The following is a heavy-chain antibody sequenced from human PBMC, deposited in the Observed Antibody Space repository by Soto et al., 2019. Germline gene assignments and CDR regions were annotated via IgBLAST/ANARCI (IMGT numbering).Heavy chain of an antibody. D-gene: IGHD3-3*01. V-gene: IGHV3-48*01. Sequence: PGGSLRLSCAASGFTFSSYSMNWVRQAPGKGLEWVSYISSSSSTIYYADSVKGRFTISRDNAKNSLYLQMNSLRAEDTAVYYCARAPYDFWSGYSDYWGQGTLVTVPQ. J-gene: IGHJ4*02. CDR1: GFTFSSYS. CDR2: ISSSSSTI. CDR3: ARAPYDFWSGYSDY.